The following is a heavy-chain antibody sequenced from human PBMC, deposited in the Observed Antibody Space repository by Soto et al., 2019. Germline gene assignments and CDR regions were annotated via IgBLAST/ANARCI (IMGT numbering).Heavy chain of an antibody. V-gene: IGHV3-30-3*01. CDR2: ISYDGSNK. CDR3: AREAAPQSNIAARGGVWFDP. J-gene: IGHJ5*02. CDR1: GFTFSSYA. D-gene: IGHD6-6*01. Sequence: GGSLRLSCAASGFTFSSYAMHWVRQAPGKGLEWVAVISYDGSNKYYADSVKDRFTISRDNSKNTLYLQMNSLRAEDTAVYYCAREAAPQSNIAARGGVWFDPWGQGTLVTVSS.